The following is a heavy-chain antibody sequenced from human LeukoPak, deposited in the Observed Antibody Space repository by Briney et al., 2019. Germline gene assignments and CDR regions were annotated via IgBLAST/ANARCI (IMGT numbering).Heavy chain of an antibody. D-gene: IGHD2/OR15-2a*01. CDR1: GYSISSDYY. V-gene: IGHV4-38-2*01. CDR3: ARSFTFDYMDV. Sequence: SETLSLTCAVSGYSISSDYYWGWIRQPPGKGLEWIGSIYHSGSTYYNPPLKSRVTISVDTSKNQFSLKLSSVTAADTAVYYCARSFTFDYMDVWGKGTTVTVSS. J-gene: IGHJ6*03. CDR2: IYHSGST.